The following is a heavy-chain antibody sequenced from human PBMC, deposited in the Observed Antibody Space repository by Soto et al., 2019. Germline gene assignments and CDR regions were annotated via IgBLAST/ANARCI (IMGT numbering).Heavy chain of an antibody. V-gene: IGHV3-48*02. D-gene: IGHD2-21*02. Sequence: EVQLVESGGGLAQPGGSLRLSCAASGFTFSNYGMNWVRQAPGKGLEWVSYIDSSSRSIYYSASVKGRFSISRDNAESSLFLQMNSLRDEDTAVYYCARDPYTSTLVTIMDYWGQGILVTVSS. CDR2: IDSSSRSI. CDR3: ARDPYTSTLVTIMDY. J-gene: IGHJ4*02. CDR1: GFTFSNYG.